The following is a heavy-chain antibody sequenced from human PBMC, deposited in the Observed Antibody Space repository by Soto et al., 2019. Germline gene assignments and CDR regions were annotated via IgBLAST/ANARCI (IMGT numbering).Heavy chain of an antibody. CDR3: ARSNVVVPAAIYWFDP. J-gene: IGHJ5*02. CDR2: ISSSSSYI. D-gene: IGHD2-2*02. V-gene: IGHV3-21*01. CDR1: GFTLSSYS. Sequence: PGGSLRLSCAASGFTLSSYSMNWVRQSPGQGLEWVSSISSSSSYIYYADSVQGRFTSSRDNAKNSLYLQMNSLRAEETAVHYCARSNVVVPAAIYWFDPWGQGTLVTVSS.